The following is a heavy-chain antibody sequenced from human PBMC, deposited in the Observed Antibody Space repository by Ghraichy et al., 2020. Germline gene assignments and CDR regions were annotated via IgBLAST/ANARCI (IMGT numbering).Heavy chain of an antibody. J-gene: IGHJ6*02. CDR1: GGSISSGGYY. CDR3: ARVARYYYYAMDV. CDR2: IYTTGTT. Sequence: LRLSCTVSGGSISSGGYYWSWIRQPAGKGLEWIGRIYTTGTTNYNPSLKSRLTISVDTSKNQFSLKMNSVTAADTAVYYCARVARYYYYAMDVWGQGTTVTVSS. V-gene: IGHV4-61*02.